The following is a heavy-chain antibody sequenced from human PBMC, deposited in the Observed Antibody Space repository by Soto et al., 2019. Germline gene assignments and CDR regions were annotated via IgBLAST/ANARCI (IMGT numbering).Heavy chain of an antibody. CDR3: ARHVPAAGYYHGMDV. J-gene: IGHJ6*02. CDR2: IIPIFGAA. CDR1: GGTFSSYA. D-gene: IGHD2-2*01. Sequence: QVQLVQSGAEVKKPGSSVKVSCKASGGTFSSYAISWVRQAPGQGLEWMGGIIPIFGAANYAQKFQGRVTXTXXXSXXTAYMELSSLRSEDTAVYYCARHVPAAGYYHGMDVWGQGTTVTVSS. V-gene: IGHV1-69*05.